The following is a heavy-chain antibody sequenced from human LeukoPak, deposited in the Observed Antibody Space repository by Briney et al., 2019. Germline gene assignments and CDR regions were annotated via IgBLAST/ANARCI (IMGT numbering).Heavy chain of an antibody. CDR3: AKDRYYVNTGDHYESEY. J-gene: IGHJ4*02. CDR1: GFTFSTYG. Sequence: GGSLRLSCAASGFTFSTYGMSWVRQAPGKGLDWVSAVSGSGGSTHYADSVTGRFTISRDNSKNTLYLQMNSLRAEDTAVYYCAKDRYYVNTGDHYESEYWGQGTLVTVSS. CDR2: VSGSGGST. V-gene: IGHV3-23*01. D-gene: IGHD3-22*01.